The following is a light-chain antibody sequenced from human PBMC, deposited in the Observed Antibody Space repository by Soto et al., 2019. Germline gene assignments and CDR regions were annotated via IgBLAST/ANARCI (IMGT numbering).Light chain of an antibody. J-gene: IGKJ1*01. CDR1: QSISSY. CDR3: QHYNNWPRT. Sequence: EIVLTHSPVTLSLSPGERATLSCRASQSISSYLAWYQQKPGQAPRLLIYGASTRATGIPARFSGSGSGTEFTLIISSLQSEDFAVYYCQHYNNWPRTFGQGTKVDIK. V-gene: IGKV3-15*01. CDR2: GAS.